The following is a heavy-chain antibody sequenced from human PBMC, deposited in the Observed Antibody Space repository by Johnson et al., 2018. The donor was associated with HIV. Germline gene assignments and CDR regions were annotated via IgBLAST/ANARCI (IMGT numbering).Heavy chain of an antibody. Sequence: QVQLVESGGRVVQPGRSLRLSCAASGFTFSSYGMHWVRQAPGKGLEWVAVISYDGSTKYYGDSVKGRFSISRDNSKKTMYLQMNSLRPEDTAVYYCAKDVSVVTPSGSFDIWGQGTRVTVSS. CDR1: GFTFSSYG. J-gene: IGHJ3*02. V-gene: IGHV3-30*18. CDR3: AKDVSVVTPSGSFDI. CDR2: ISYDGSTK. D-gene: IGHD4-23*01.